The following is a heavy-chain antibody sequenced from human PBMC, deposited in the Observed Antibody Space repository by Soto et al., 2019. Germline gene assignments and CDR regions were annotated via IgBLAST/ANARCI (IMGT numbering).Heavy chain of an antibody. D-gene: IGHD2-2*01. CDR1: GFTFSSYA. Sequence: GGSLRLSCAASGFTFSSYAMHWVRQAPGKGLEWVAVISYDGSNKYYADSVKGRFTISRDNSKNTLYLQMNSLRAEDTAVYYCAKQSSPLYYFDYWGQGTLVTVSS. J-gene: IGHJ4*02. CDR3: AKQSSPLYYFDY. V-gene: IGHV3-30*04. CDR2: ISYDGSNK.